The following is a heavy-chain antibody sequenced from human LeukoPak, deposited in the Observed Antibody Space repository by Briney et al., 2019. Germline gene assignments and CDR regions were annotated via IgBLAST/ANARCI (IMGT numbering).Heavy chain of an antibody. CDR2: INHSGST. J-gene: IGHJ5*02. V-gene: IGHV4-34*01. D-gene: IGHD4-11*01. Sequence: PSETLSLTCAVYGGSFSGYYWSWIRQPPGKGLEWIGEINHSGSTNYNPSLKSRVTISVDTSKNQFSLKLSSVTAADTAVYYRARGQTSARFDPWGQGTLVTVSS. CDR3: ARGQTSARFDP. CDR1: GGSFSGYY.